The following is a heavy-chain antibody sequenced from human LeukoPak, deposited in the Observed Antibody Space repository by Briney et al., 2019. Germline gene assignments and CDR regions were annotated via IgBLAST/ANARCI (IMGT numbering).Heavy chain of an antibody. V-gene: IGHV4-59*08. CDR3: ARRVTFGPYGDYDV. CDR2: IYYSGTT. Sequence: PSETLSLTCAVSGGSISPYYWSWIRQPPGKGLEWIGYIYYSGTTNYNPSLKSRVTISVDTSKNQFSLKLSSVTAADTAVYYCARRVTFGPYGDYDVWGQGTLVTVSS. D-gene: IGHD4-17*01. J-gene: IGHJ4*02. CDR1: GGSISPYY.